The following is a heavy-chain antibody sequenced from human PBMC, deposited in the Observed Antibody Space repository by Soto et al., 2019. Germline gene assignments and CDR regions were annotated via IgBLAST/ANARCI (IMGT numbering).Heavy chain of an antibody. D-gene: IGHD3-10*01. CDR2: ISGSGGST. J-gene: IGHJ4*02. Sequence: EVQLLESGGGLVQPGGSLRLSCAASGFTFSSYAMSWVRQAPGKGLEWVSAISGSGGSTYYADSVKGRFTISRDNSRNTLYLQMNSLRAEDTAVYYCAKGDGSGSYFSPNASRKKDFDYWGQGTLVTVSS. CDR1: GFTFSSYA. V-gene: IGHV3-23*01. CDR3: AKGDGSGSYFSPNASRKKDFDY.